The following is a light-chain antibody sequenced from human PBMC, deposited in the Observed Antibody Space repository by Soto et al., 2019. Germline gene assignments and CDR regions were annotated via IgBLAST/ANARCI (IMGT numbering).Light chain of an antibody. CDR2: GAS. CDR3: QQYGSSIT. Sequence: EIVMTQSPATLSVSPGERVTLSCRARQSVGSNLAWYQQKPGQAPRLLIYGASTRATGIPARFSGSGSGTDFTLTISRLEPEDFAVYYCQQYGSSITFGQGTRLEIK. J-gene: IGKJ5*01. V-gene: IGKV3-15*01. CDR1: QSVGSN.